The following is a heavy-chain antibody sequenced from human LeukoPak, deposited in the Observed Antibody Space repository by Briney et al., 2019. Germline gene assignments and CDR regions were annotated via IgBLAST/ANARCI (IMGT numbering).Heavy chain of an antibody. CDR3: AKDLYYYDSSGYLDY. CDR1: GFTFSSYA. J-gene: IGHJ4*02. Sequence: GGPLRLSCAASGFTFSSYAMSWVRQAPGKGLEWVSAISGSGGSTYYADSVKGRFTISRDNSKNTLYLQMNSLRAEDTAVYYCAKDLYYYDSSGYLDYWGQGTLVTVSS. D-gene: IGHD3-22*01. V-gene: IGHV3-23*01. CDR2: ISGSGGST.